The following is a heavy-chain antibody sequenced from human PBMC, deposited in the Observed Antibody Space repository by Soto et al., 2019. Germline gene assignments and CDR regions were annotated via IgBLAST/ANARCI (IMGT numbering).Heavy chain of an antibody. V-gene: IGHV4-30-2*01. J-gene: IGHJ4*02. D-gene: IGHD5-18*01. CDR2: IYPSGMP. Sequence: SETLSLTCTVSGGSISSYHWSWIRQPPGKGLEWIGYIYPSGMPFYNPSLRSRVTISIDRSNDQFSLNLKSVTAADTAVYYCARERGGYGLFDSWGQGTLVTVSS. CDR1: GGSISSYH. CDR3: ARERGGYGLFDS.